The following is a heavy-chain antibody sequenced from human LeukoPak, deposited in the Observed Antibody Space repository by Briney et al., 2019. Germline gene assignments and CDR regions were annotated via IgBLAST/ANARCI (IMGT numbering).Heavy chain of an antibody. CDR1: GYSFTGYY. D-gene: IGHD1-26*01. Sequence: ASVKVSCKASGYSFTGYYTHWVRQAPGQGLEWMGWFNPNSGDTNYAQKFQGRVTMTGDTSITTAYMELSRLKSDDTAVYHCARGGRSNYGMDVWGQGTSVTVSS. J-gene: IGHJ6*02. CDR3: ARGGRSNYGMDV. CDR2: FNPNSGDT. V-gene: IGHV1-2*02.